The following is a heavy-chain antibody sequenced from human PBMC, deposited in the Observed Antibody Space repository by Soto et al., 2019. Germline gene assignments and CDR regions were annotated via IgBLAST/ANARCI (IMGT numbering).Heavy chain of an antibody. D-gene: IGHD3-22*01. Sequence: SDTLSLTCTVSGGSISSYYWSWIRQPPGKGLEWIGYIYYSGSTNYNPSLKSRVTISVDTSKNQFSLKLSSVTAADTAVYYCARAITMTGKETNWFDPWGQGTLVTVS. CDR3: ARAITMTGKETNWFDP. V-gene: IGHV4-59*07. CDR1: GGSISSYY. J-gene: IGHJ5*02. CDR2: IYYSGST.